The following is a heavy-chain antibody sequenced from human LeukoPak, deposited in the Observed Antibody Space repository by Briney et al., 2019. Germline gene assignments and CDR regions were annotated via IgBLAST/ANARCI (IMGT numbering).Heavy chain of an antibody. D-gene: IGHD3-10*01. CDR3: AKGPNPNPRGYCDY. Sequence: PGGSLRLSCAASGFTFSHYATSWVRQAPGKGLEWVSSISAGGDNAYYADSVKGRFTISRDNSKNTLYLQMNSLRAEDTAVYYCAKGPNPNPRGYCDYWGQGTLVTVSS. J-gene: IGHJ4*02. CDR2: ISAGGDNA. V-gene: IGHV3-23*01. CDR1: GFTFSHYA.